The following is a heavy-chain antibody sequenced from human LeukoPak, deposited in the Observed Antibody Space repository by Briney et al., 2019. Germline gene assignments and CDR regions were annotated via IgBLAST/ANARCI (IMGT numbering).Heavy chain of an antibody. CDR2: ISSSSSYI. D-gene: IGHD3-10*01. Sequence: GGSLRLSCAASGFTFSSSAMHWVRQAPGKGLQWVAFISSSSSYIYYADLVKGRFTISRDNAKNSLYLQMNSLRSEDTAVYYCARVFTPINGYGSGSYSFPGSLDPWGQGTLVTVSS. J-gene: IGHJ5*02. V-gene: IGHV3-21*04. CDR3: ARVFTPINGYGSGSYSFPGSLDP. CDR1: GFTFSSSA.